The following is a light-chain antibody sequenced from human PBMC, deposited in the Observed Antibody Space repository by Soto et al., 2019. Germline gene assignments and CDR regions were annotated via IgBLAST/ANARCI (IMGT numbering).Light chain of an antibody. CDR2: EVS. V-gene: IGLV2-14*01. J-gene: IGLJ3*02. Sequence: QSALTQPASVSGSPGQSITISCTGISSDVGGYNYVSWYQQNPGKAPKLMIYEVSNRPSGVSNRFSGSKSGNTASLTISGLQAEDEADYYCSSYTSSSTWVFGGGTKVTVL. CDR3: SSYTSSSTWV. CDR1: SSDVGGYNY.